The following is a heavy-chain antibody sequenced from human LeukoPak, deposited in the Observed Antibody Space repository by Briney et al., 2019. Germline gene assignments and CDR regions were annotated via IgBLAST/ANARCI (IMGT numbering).Heavy chain of an antibody. CDR1: GFPFSISW. J-gene: IGHJ4*02. D-gene: IGHD1-26*01. CDR3: ARDAGWGYYDL. Sequence: GSLRLSCVASGFPFSISWVTWVRQAPGKGLEWVANIDKHGSKKYYVDSVKGRFAISRDYASNSVFLQMDSLRAEDTSVYYCARDAGWGYYDLWGQGTPVTVSS. CDR2: IDKHGSKK. V-gene: IGHV3-7*01.